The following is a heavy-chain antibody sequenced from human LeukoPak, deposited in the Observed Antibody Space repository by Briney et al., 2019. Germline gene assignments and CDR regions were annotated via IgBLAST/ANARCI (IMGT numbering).Heavy chain of an antibody. CDR1: GFTFSNAW. CDR3: VRAAGAGKGDNYYYGLDV. J-gene: IGHJ6*02. D-gene: IGHD6-19*01. V-gene: IGHV3-15*01. Sequence: GGSLRLSCAASGFTFSNAWMSWVRQAPGKGLEWVGRIKSKTDGGTTDYAAPVKGRFTISRDDSQNSLYLQMNSLKTEDTAVYFCVRAAGAGKGDNYYYGLDVWGQGTTVTVSS. CDR2: IKSKTDGGTT.